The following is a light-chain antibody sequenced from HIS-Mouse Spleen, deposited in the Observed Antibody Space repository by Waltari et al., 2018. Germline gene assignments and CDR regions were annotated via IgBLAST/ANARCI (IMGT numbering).Light chain of an antibody. CDR3: QSADSSGTYVV. CDR1: SSDVGGSHY. V-gene: IGLV2-8*01. Sequence: QSALTQPPSASGSPGQSVTISCTGTSSDVGGSHYVTSYQQHPGKAPKLMIYEVSKRPSGVPDRFSGSSSGTTVTLTISGVQAEDEADYYCQSADSSGTYVVFGGGTKLTVL. CDR2: EVS. J-gene: IGLJ2*01.